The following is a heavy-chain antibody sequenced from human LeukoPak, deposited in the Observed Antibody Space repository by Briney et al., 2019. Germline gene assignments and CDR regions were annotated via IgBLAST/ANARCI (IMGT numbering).Heavy chain of an antibody. V-gene: IGHV4-34*01. CDR2: INHSGST. J-gene: IGHJ6*02. CDR3: ARAGTYYDFWSGWPPTYYYYYGMDV. Sequence: SETLSLTCAVYGGSFSGYYWSWIRQPPGKGLEWIGEINHSGSTNYNPSLKSRVTISVDTSKNQFSLKLSSVTAADTAVYYCARAGTYYDFWSGWPPTYYYYYGMDVWGQGTTVTVSS. D-gene: IGHD3-3*01. CDR1: GGSFSGYY.